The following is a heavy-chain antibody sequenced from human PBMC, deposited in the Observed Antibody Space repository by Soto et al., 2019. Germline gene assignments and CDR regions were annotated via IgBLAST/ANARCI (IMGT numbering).Heavy chain of an antibody. J-gene: IGHJ3*02. CDR1: GESISSANYF. CDR3: TREVDSAAVSDAFDI. V-gene: IGHV4-31*03. Sequence: PSETLSLNCSVSGESISSANYFWSWIRQHPGKGLEWIGYIDYIGRAYYNPSLKSRVTTSVDTSKNQFSLRLSSVTVADTATYSRTREVDSAAVSDAFDIWGKGTVVTVS. CDR2: IDYIGRA. D-gene: IGHD2-15*01.